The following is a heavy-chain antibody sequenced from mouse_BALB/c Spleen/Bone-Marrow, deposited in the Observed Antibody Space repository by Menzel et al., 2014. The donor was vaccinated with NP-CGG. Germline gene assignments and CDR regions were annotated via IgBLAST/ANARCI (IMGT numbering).Heavy chain of an antibody. V-gene: IGHV10-1*02. CDR1: GFTFNTYA. J-gene: IGHJ3*01. D-gene: IGHD2-4*01. Sequence: EVNVVESGGGLVQPKGSLKLSCAASGFTFNTYAMNWVRQAPGKGLEWVARIRSKSNNYATYYADSVKDRFTISRDDSQSMLYLQMNNLKTEDTAMYYCERQNYDYAWFAYWGQGTLVTVSA. CDR3: ERQNYDYAWFAY. CDR2: IRSKSNNYAT.